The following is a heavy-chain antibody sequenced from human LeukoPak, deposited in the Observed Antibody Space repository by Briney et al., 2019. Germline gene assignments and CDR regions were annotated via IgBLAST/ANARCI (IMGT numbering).Heavy chain of an antibody. D-gene: IGHD3-10*01. CDR1: GLTFTSTS. V-gene: IGHV3-21*01. J-gene: IGHJ4*02. CDR2: ISSSSEYI. Sequence: PGGSLRLSCVVSGLTFTSTSMAWVRQAPGKGLEWVASISSSSEYIFQKDSLKGRFTISRDNAKNSVFLDLNNVTADDTAVYHCAGGRGKRITMFRVFDYGGQGTQVIVSS. CDR3: AGGRGKRITMFRVFDY.